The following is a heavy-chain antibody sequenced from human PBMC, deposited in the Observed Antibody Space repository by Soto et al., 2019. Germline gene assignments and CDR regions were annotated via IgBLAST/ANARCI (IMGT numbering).Heavy chain of an antibody. CDR3: ARDSPGSSSGGMDV. CDR2: IIPIFGTA. D-gene: IGHD6-6*01. Sequence: ASVKVSCKASGGTFSSYAISWVRQAPGQGLELMGGIIPIFGTANYAQKFQGRVTITADESTSTAYMELSSLRSEDTAVYYCARDSPGSSSGGMDVWGQGTTVTVSS. V-gene: IGHV1-69*13. CDR1: GGTFSSYA. J-gene: IGHJ6*02.